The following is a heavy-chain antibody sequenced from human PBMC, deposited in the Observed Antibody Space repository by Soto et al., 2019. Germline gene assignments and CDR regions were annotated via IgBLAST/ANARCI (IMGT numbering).Heavy chain of an antibody. Sequence: GASVKVSCKASGYTFTSYGIIWVRQAPGQGLEWMGWISAYNGNTNYAQKLQGRVTMTTDTSTSTAYMELRSLRSDDTAVYYCARDGEGYCSGGSCYPGGYHGMDVWGQGTTVTVSS. CDR3: ARDGEGYCSGGSCYPGGYHGMDV. CDR1: GYTFTSYG. CDR2: ISAYNGNT. D-gene: IGHD2-15*01. V-gene: IGHV1-18*01. J-gene: IGHJ6*02.